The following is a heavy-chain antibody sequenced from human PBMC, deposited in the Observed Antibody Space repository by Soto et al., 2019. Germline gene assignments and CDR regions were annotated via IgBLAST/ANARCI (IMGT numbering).Heavy chain of an antibody. J-gene: IGHJ4*02. Sequence: QVQLVQSGAEVKKPGASVKVSCKASGYTFTSYDINWVRQATGQGLEWMGWMNPNSGNTGYAQKFQGRVTMTRNTSISTACMELSSLRSEDTAVYYCARGLLYYYDSSGYYPYWGQGTLVTVSS. CDR2: MNPNSGNT. CDR1: GYTFTSYD. V-gene: IGHV1-8*01. D-gene: IGHD3-22*01. CDR3: ARGLLYYYDSSGYYPY.